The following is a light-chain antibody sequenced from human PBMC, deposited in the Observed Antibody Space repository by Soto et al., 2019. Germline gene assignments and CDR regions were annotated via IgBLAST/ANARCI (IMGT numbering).Light chain of an antibody. V-gene: IGKV1-27*01. CDR1: QDIENY. Sequence: DIQMTQSPSSLSASVGDRVTITCRASQDIENYLAWYQQRSGKVPKLLIYGATTLQPGVPSRFSGSGSGTDFTLTISSLQPEDVATYYCQNCKSAVFTFGPGTKVDTK. CDR3: QNCKSAVFT. J-gene: IGKJ3*01. CDR2: GAT.